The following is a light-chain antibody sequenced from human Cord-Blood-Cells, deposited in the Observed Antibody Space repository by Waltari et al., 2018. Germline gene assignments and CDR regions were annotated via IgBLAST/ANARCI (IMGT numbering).Light chain of an antibody. J-gene: IGLJ2*01. CDR3: QAWDSSTVV. CDR1: QFVVIY. V-gene: IGLV3-1*01. CDR2: QDS. Sequence: SSHLSPPLSPSLSYRQRESVVCGRAQFVVIYPGWYQQKPGQSPVLVIYQDSKRPSGIPERVSGSNSGNTATLTISGTQAMDEADYYCQAWDSSTVVFGGGTKLTVL.